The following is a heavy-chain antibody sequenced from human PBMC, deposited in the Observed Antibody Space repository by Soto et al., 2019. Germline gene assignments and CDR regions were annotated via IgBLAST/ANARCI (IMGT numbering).Heavy chain of an antibody. D-gene: IGHD1-26*01. CDR1: GFSLSASEVG. CDR3: AQSKWELLRAFEV. J-gene: IGHJ3*01. Sequence: QITLKESGPTLVKPTQTLTLTCTFSGFSLSASEVGVGWIRQPPGKDLEWLALIYGDDEKLYSPSLKSRLTITKDTAKNQVVLTMTKMDPVDTATYYCAQSKWELLRAFEVWGQGTKVTVSS. CDR2: IYGDDEK. V-gene: IGHV2-5*02.